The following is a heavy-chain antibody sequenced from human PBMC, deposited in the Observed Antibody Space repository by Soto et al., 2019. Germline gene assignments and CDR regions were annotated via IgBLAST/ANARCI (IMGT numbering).Heavy chain of an antibody. Sequence: EVQLLESGGGLVQPGESLRLSCAASGFTFNSYAMTWVRQAPGKGLEWVSGISGIGGTTYYADSVKGRFTISRDNSKNTLYLQMNSLGADDTALYFCAKEEWMGESRGPNYWGQGTLVTVSS. CDR3: AKEEWMGESRGPNY. CDR2: ISGIGGTT. J-gene: IGHJ4*02. CDR1: GFTFNSYA. V-gene: IGHV3-23*01. D-gene: IGHD3-16*01.